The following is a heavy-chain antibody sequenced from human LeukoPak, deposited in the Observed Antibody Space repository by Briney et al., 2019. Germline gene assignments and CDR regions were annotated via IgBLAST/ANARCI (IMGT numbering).Heavy chain of an antibody. CDR2: IYPGDSDT. J-gene: IGHJ4*02. V-gene: IGHV5-51*01. D-gene: IGHD6-19*01. CDR3: ARLVAVAGMFHFDY. CDR1: GYSVTSYW. Sequence: GESLKTSCKGSGYSVTSYWIGWVRQMPGKGLECMGIIYPGDSDTRYSPSFPGQVTLSADKSISTAYLQWSSLKASDTAIYYCARLVAVAGMFHFDYWGQGTLVTVSS.